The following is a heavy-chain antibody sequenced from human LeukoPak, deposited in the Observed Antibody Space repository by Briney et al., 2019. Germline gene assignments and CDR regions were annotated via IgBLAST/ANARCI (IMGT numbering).Heavy chain of an antibody. V-gene: IGHV4-34*01. D-gene: IGHD3-10*01. CDR2: IYYSGST. CDR1: GGSFSGYY. J-gene: IGHJ6*02. CDR3: ATVYYCSGSSTDGIYV. Sequence: PSETLSLTCAVSGGSFSGYYWSWIRQPPGKGLEWIGEIYYSGSTNYNPSLKSRVTISVDTSKNQFSLKLSSVTAADTAVYYCATVYYCSGSSTDGIYVWGQGTTVTVSS.